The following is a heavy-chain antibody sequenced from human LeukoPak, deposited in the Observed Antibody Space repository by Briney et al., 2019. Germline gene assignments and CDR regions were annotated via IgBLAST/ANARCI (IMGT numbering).Heavy chain of an antibody. CDR2: INPNSGGT. Sequence: ASVEVSCKASGYTFTGYYMHWVRQAPGQGLEWMGRINPNSGGTNYAQKFQGRVTMTRDTSISTAYMELSRLRSDDTAVYYCASWGEVIGAFDIWGQGTMVTVSS. D-gene: IGHD3-16*01. CDR3: ASWGEVIGAFDI. J-gene: IGHJ3*02. CDR1: GYTFTGYY. V-gene: IGHV1-2*06.